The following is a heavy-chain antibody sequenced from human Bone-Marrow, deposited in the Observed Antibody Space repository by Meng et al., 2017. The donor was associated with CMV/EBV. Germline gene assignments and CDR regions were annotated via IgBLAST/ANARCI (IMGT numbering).Heavy chain of an antibody. Sequence: SETLSLTCTVSGGSISSYYWSWIRQPPGKGLEWIGYIYYSGSTNYNPSLKSRVTISVDTSKNQFSLKLSSVTAADTAVYYCARDLAVAGTDGMDVWGQGPTDPVPS. V-gene: IGHV4-59*01. CDR3: ARDLAVAGTDGMDV. CDR2: IYYSGST. D-gene: IGHD6-19*01. CDR1: GGSISSYY. J-gene: IGHJ6*02.